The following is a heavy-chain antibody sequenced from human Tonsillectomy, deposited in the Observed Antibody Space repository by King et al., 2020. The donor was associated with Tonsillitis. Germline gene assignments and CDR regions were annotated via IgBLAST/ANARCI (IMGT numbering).Heavy chain of an antibody. Sequence: VQLQESGPGLVKPSQTLSLTCTVSGGFISSGSYYWSWIRQPAGKGLEWIGRIYTSGSTNYNPSLKSRVTISVDTSKNQFSLKLNSVTAADTAVYYCAREPVGDNWFDPWGQGTLVTVSS. D-gene: IGHD2-21*01. CDR2: IYTSGST. CDR1: GGFISSGSYY. CDR3: AREPVGDNWFDP. V-gene: IGHV4-61*02. J-gene: IGHJ5*02.